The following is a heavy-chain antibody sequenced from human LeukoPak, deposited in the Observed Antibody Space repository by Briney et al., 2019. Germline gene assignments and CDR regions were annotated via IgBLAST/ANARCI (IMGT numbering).Heavy chain of an antibody. CDR2: ISYDGNNK. Sequence: GSLRLSCAASGFTFSSYAMHWVRQAPGKGLEWVAVISYDGNNKYYADSVKGRFTISRDNSKNTVYLQMNSLRAEDTAVYYCARQKYQRGPDVSYFDYWGQGTLVTVSS. J-gene: IGHJ4*02. CDR3: ARQKYQRGPDVSYFDY. D-gene: IGHD2-8*01. CDR1: GFTFSSYA. V-gene: IGHV3-30*04.